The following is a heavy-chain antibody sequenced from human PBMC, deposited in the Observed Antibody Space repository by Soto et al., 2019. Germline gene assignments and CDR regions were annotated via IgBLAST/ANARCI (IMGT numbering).Heavy chain of an antibody. CDR3: ARFGTSPNGNWFDP. V-gene: IGHV4-59*01. J-gene: IGHJ5*02. D-gene: IGHD3-10*01. Sequence: SETLSLTCTVSGGSISSDYWNWIRQPPGKGLEWIGYVYHSWSTKYNPSLKSRVTVSVDTSKNQLSLKPSSVTAADTAVYYCARFGTSPNGNWFDPWGQGTLVTVSS. CDR2: VYHSWST. CDR1: GGSISSDY.